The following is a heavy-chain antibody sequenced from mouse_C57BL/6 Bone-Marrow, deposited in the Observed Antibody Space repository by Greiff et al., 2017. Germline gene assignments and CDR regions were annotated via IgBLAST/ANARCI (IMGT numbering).Heavy chain of an antibody. CDR3: ARSCGSSLSYAMDY. CDR1: GYTFTDYY. V-gene: IGHV1-76*01. CDR2: IYPGSGNT. D-gene: IGHD1-1*01. J-gene: IGHJ4*01. Sequence: QVQLQQSGAELVRPGASVKLSCKASGYTFTDYYINWVKQRPGQGLEWIARIYPGSGNTYYNEKFKGKAKLTAEKSSSTAYMQLSSLTSEDSAVYFCARSCGSSLSYAMDYWGQGTSVTVSS.